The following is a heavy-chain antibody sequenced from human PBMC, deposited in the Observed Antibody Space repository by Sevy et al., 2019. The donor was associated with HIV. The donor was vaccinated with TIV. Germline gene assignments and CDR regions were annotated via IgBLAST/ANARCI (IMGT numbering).Heavy chain of an antibody. CDR3: ARDQREGDCSGGSCYSDAFDI. D-gene: IGHD2-15*01. V-gene: IGHV3-21*01. CDR1: GFTFSSYS. CDR2: ISSSSNYI. J-gene: IGHJ3*02. Sequence: GGSLRLSCAASGFTFSSYSMNWVRQAPGKGLEWVSSISSSSNYIYYADSVKGRFTISRDNAKNSLYLQMNSLRAEDTAVYYCARDQREGDCSGGSCYSDAFDIXGQGTMVTVSS.